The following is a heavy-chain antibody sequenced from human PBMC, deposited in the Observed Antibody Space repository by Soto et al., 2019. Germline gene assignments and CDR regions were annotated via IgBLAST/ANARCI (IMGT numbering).Heavy chain of an antibody. CDR2: IKQDGSEE. Sequence: EVQLVESGGGLVQPGGSLRLSCVDSGFTFSSYWMSWVRQAPVKGLEWVGNIKQDGSEENYVDSLKGRFTISRDNAKNSMYLQMNSLGAEDVAVYYCGRIAATGRGWAVWGQGTTVVVSS. CDR3: GRIAATGRGWAV. V-gene: IGHV3-7*01. J-gene: IGHJ6*02. D-gene: IGHD6-13*01. CDR1: GFTFSSYW.